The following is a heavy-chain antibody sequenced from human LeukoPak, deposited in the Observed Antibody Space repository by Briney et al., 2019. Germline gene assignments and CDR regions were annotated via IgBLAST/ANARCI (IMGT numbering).Heavy chain of an antibody. CDR1: GGSISSSSYY. D-gene: IGHD6-19*01. CDR2: IYYSGST. V-gene: IGHV4-39*01. J-gene: IGHJ4*02. Sequence: KPSETLSLTCTVSGGSISSSSYYWGWIRQPPGKGLEWIGSIYYSGSTYYNPSLKSRVTISVDTSKNQFSLKLSFVTAADTAVYYCARLIAVAGYIDYWGQGTLVTVSS. CDR3: ARLIAVAGYIDY.